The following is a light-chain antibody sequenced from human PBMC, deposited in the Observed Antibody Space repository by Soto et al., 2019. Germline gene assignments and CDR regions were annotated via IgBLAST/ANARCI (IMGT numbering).Light chain of an antibody. Sequence: QSVLTQPPSVSGAAGQRVSISCTGSTSNIGAGYNVHWYQQLRGTAPKLLIYDKNNRPSSVPHRFSASTSGTSASLAITRRQAEDEADYYCQSYGNSLNSPLVFGGGTKLTVL. CDR2: DKN. CDR1: TSNIGAGYN. CDR3: QSYGNSLNSPLV. J-gene: IGLJ2*01. V-gene: IGLV1-40*01.